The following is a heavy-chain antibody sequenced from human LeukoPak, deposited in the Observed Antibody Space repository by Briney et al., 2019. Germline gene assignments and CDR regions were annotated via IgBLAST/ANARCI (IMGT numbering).Heavy chain of an antibody. CDR2: IYHSGST. Sequence: NPSGTRSLTCAVSGGSTSSSNWWSWVRQPPGKGLEWIGEIYHSGSTNYNPSLKSRVTISLDMSKDQFSLKLSSVTAADTAVYYCARSQYDSSGYYGWGQGTLVTVSS. CDR1: GGSTSSSNW. V-gene: IGHV4-4*02. CDR3: ARSQYDSSGYYG. D-gene: IGHD3-22*01. J-gene: IGHJ4*02.